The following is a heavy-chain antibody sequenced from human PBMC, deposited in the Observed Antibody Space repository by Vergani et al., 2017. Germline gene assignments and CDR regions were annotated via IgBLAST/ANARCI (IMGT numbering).Heavy chain of an antibody. CDR1: GFTFSSYA. J-gene: IGHJ6*02. CDR3: AKAGGTHYYYYGMDV. CDR2: IIYSGGRT. D-gene: IGHD1-14*01. Sequence: VQLVESGGGLVQPGGSLRLSCAASGFTFSSYAMSWVRQAPGKGLEWVSIIYSGGRTYYADSVKGRFTISRDNSKNTLYLQMNSLRAEDTAVYYCAKAGGTHYYYYGMDVWGQGTTVTVSS. V-gene: IGHV3-23*03.